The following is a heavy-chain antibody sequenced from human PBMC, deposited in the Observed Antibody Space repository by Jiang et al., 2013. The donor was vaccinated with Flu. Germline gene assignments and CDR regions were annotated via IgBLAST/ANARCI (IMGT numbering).Heavy chain of an antibody. D-gene: IGHD2-15*01. CDR3: ARDQSYCSGGSCYLYYYGMDV. J-gene: IGHJ6*02. CDR1: GGTFSSYA. Sequence: VSCKASGGTFSSYAISWVRQAPGQGLEWMGRIIPILGIANYAQKFQGRVTITADKSTSTAYMELSSLRSEDTAVYYCARDQSYCSGGSCYLYYYGMDVWGQGTTVTVSS. V-gene: IGHV1-69*04. CDR2: IIPILGIA.